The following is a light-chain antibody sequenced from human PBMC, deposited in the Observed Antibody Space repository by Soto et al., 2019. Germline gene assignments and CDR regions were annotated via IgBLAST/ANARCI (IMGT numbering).Light chain of an antibody. CDR3: QQRDNWPPT. V-gene: IGKV3-11*01. Sequence: EVLLTQSPATLSLSPGQRATLSCRASQSVNSYLTWYQHKPGQAPRLLISDASNRATGVPARFSGSGSGTDFTLTISSLEPEDFAVYYCQQRDNWPPTFGPGTKVDIK. J-gene: IGKJ3*01. CDR1: QSVNSY. CDR2: DAS.